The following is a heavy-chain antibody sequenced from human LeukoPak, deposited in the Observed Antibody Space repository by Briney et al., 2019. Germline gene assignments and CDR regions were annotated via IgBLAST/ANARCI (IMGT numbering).Heavy chain of an antibody. CDR1: GYTFTSYG. Sequence: ASVKVSCKASGYTFTSYGISWVRQAPGQGLEWMGWISAYNGNTNYAQKLQGRVTMTTDTSTSTAYMELRSLRSDDTAVYYCARTVTMIVVEGSFDYWGQGTLVTVSS. CDR3: ARTVTMIVVEGSFDY. D-gene: IGHD3-22*01. J-gene: IGHJ4*02. V-gene: IGHV1-18*01. CDR2: ISAYNGNT.